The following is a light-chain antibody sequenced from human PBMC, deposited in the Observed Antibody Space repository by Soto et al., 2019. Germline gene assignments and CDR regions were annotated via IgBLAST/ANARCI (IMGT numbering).Light chain of an antibody. Sequence: DIQLTQSPSFLSASVGDRVTITCRASQDVSDYFAWYQHAPGKAPNLLIYAAYTLQSGVPSRFSGSGSGTEFSLTITSLQPEDFATYYCQYLNGAPTITFGQGTRLDVK. J-gene: IGKJ5*01. CDR2: AAY. CDR1: QDVSDY. V-gene: IGKV1-9*01. CDR3: QYLNGAPTIT.